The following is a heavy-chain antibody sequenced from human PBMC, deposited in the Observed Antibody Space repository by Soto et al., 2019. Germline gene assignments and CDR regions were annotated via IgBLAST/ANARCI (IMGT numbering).Heavy chain of an antibody. CDR1: GFTFDDFA. CDR3: AKVRRAMNWYFDL. CDR2: INWNSRSI. Sequence: EVQLVESGGGLGQPGTSLRLSCAASGFTFDDFAMHWVRQAPGKGLEWVAGINWNSRSIDYADSVKGRFIISRDNAKNSIYLQLNNLRTVDTAFYYCAKVRRAMNWYFDLWGRGTLVVVSS. V-gene: IGHV3-9*01. J-gene: IGHJ2*01.